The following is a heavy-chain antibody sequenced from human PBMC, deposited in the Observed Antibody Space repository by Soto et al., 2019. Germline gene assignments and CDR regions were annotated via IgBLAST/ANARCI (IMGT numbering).Heavy chain of an antibody. CDR3: ARDQVGATVPFDY. D-gene: IGHD1-26*01. CDR1: GGSVSSGSYY. Sequence: QVQLQESGPGLVKPSETLSLTCTVSGGSVSSGSYYWSWIRQPPGKGLEWIGYIYYSGSTNYNPSLKSRVTISVDTSKNQFSLKLCSLTAADTAVYYCARDQVGATVPFDYWGQGTLVTVSS. CDR2: IYYSGST. V-gene: IGHV4-61*01. J-gene: IGHJ4*02.